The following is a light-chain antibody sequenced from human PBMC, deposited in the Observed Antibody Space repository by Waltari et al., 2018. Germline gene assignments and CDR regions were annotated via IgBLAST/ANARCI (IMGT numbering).Light chain of an antibody. CDR1: QSLLHSNGYNY. J-gene: IGKJ3*01. CDR3: MQALQTPVT. Sequence: IVMTPSPLSLPVTPGAPASISCRSSQSLLHSNGYNYLDWYLQKPGQSPQLLIYLGSNRASGVPDRFSGSGSGTDFTLKISRVEAEDVGVYYCMQALQTPVTFGPGTKVDIK. V-gene: IGKV2-28*01. CDR2: LGS.